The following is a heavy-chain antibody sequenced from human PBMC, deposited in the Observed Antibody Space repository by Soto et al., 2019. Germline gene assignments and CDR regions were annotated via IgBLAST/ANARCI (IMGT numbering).Heavy chain of an antibody. J-gene: IGHJ6*02. Sequence: SVKVSCKASGGTFSSYAISWVRQAPGQGLEWMGGIIPIFGTANYAQKFQGRVTITADESTSTAYMELSSLRSEDTAVYYCASRTYYDFWSGYSPHYYYGMDVWGQGTTVTVS. CDR3: ASRTYYDFWSGYSPHYYYGMDV. CDR1: GGTFSSYA. CDR2: IIPIFGTA. V-gene: IGHV1-69*13. D-gene: IGHD3-3*01.